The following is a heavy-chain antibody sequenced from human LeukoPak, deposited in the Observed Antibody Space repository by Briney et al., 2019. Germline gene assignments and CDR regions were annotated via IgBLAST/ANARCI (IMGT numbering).Heavy chain of an antibody. Sequence: ASVKVSCKASGYTFTGYYMHWVRQAPGQGLEWMGWINPNSGGTNYAQKFQGWVTMTRDTSISTAYMELSRLRSDDTAVYYCAREGYSYGYGVWFDPWGQGTLVTVSS. J-gene: IGHJ5*02. CDR2: INPNSGGT. CDR1: GYTFTGYY. CDR3: AREGYSYGYGVWFDP. D-gene: IGHD5-18*01. V-gene: IGHV1-2*04.